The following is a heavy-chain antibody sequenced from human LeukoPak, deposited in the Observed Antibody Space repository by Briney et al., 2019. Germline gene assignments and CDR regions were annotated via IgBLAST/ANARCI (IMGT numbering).Heavy chain of an antibody. CDR3: ARDRLGAEYDY. CDR1: GFTFSSYS. J-gene: IGHJ4*02. V-gene: IGHV3-7*01. CDR2: IKQDGTEK. Sequence: GGSLRLSCAASGFTFSSYSVNWVRQAPGKGLEWVANIKQDGTEKYYVDSVKGRFTISRDNAKKSLYLQMNSLRAEDTAVYYCARDRLGAEYDYWGQGTLVSVSS. D-gene: IGHD3-16*01.